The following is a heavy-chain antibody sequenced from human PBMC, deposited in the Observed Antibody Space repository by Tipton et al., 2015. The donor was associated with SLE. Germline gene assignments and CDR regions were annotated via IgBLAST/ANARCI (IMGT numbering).Heavy chain of an antibody. D-gene: IGHD5-18*01. J-gene: IGHJ3*02. CDR3: AKAYSYGFNDAFDI. CDR2: ITWNSGDI. V-gene: IGHV3-9*03. CDR1: GFNFADYA. Sequence: SLRLSCAASGFNFADYAMHWVRQAPGKGLEWVSRITWNSGDIGYADSVKGRFTISRDNAKNSLYLQMNSLRPEDMALYYCAKAYSYGFNDAFDIWGQGTMVSVSS.